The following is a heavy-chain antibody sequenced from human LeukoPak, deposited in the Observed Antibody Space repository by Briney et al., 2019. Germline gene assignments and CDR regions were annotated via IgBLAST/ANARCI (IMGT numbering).Heavy chain of an antibody. J-gene: IGHJ4*02. V-gene: IGHV1-18*01. Sequence: ASVKVSCKASGYTYTSYGISWVRQAPGQGLEWMGWMSTYNGNTNYAQKLQGRVSMTTDTSTSTAYMELRSLTSDDTAVYYCASGIAVAGRRGTFDYWGQGTLVTVPS. CDR2: MSTYNGNT. CDR3: ASGIAVAGRRGTFDY. D-gene: IGHD6-19*01. CDR1: GYTYTSYG.